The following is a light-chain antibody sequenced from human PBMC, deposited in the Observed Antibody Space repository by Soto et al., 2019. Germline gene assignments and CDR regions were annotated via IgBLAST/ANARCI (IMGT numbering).Light chain of an antibody. V-gene: IGLV2-14*01. CDR2: EVS. CDR3: SSFTSSSTVV. CDR1: SSDVGGYNY. Sequence: QSALTQPASVSGSPGQSITISCTGTSSDVGGYNYVSWYQQHPGKAPKLMIYEVSHRPSGVSNRFSGSKSGNTASLTTSGLQAEDEADYYCSSFTSSSTVVFGGGTKVTVL. J-gene: IGLJ2*01.